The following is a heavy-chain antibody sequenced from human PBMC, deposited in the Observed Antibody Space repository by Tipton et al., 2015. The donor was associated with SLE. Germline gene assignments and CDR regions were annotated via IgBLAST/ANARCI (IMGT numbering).Heavy chain of an antibody. CDR2: IYYTGTT. V-gene: IGHV4-39*07. CDR3: ARLAWKEEHIDP. D-gene: IGHD1-1*01. Sequence: TLSLTCTVPGGSISSSTNYWGWIRQPPGKGLEWIGSIYYTGTTYSNPSLKSRVTISVDTSKNQFSLRVTSVTAADTAVFYCARLAWKEEHIDPWGQGILVTVSS. CDR1: GGSISSSTNY. J-gene: IGHJ5*02.